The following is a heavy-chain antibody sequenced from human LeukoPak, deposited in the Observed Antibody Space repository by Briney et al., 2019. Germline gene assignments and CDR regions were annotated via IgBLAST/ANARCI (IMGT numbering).Heavy chain of an antibody. CDR2: IIPIFHTP. Sequence: ASVKVSCKASGGTFRNFGISWVRQAPGQGLEWMGGIIPIFHTPNYAQKFQGRVTITADESTSTTYMELSSLRSEDAAVYCCARDPPDPWGQGTPATVSS. J-gene: IGHJ5*02. CDR1: GGTFRNFG. CDR3: ARDPPDP. V-gene: IGHV1-69*13.